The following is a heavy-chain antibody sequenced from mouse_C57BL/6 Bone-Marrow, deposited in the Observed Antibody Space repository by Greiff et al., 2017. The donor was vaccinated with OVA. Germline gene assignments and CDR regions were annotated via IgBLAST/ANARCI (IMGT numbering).Heavy chain of an antibody. CDR2: INPYNGGT. CDR3: ARPQDDGSSPFAY. Sequence: VQLQQSGPVLVKPGASVKMSCKASGYTFTDYYMNWVKQSHGKSLEWIGVINPYNGGTSYNQKFKGKATLTVDKSSSTAYMELNSLTSEDSAVYYCARPQDDGSSPFAYWGQGTLVTVSA. V-gene: IGHV1-19*01. CDR1: GYTFTDYY. J-gene: IGHJ3*01. D-gene: IGHD1-1*01.